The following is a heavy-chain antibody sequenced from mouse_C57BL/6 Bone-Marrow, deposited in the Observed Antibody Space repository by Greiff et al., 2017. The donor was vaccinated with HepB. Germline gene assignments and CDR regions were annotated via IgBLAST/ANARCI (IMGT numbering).Heavy chain of an antibody. CDR3: ARRSVYSNYDY. CDR2: ISSGGSYT. J-gene: IGHJ2*01. CDR1: GFTFSSYG. V-gene: IGHV5-6*01. D-gene: IGHD2-5*01. Sequence: EVQRVESGGDLVKPGGSLKLSCAASGFTFSSYGMSWVRQTPDKRLEWVATISSGGSYTYYPDSVKGRFTISRDNAKNTLYLQMSSLKSEDTAMYYCARRSVYSNYDYWGQGTTLTVSS.